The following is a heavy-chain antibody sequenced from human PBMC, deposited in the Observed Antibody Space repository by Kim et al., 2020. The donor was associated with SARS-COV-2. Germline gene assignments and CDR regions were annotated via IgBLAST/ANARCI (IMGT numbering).Heavy chain of an antibody. CDR3: AMAGGYGADVGVFYY. J-gene: IGHJ4*01. CDR1: GFTVSSYW. CDR2: INSDGSST. Sequence: GGSLRLSCEASGFTVSSYWMHWVRQAPGKGLVWVSRINSDGSSTSYADSVKGRFTISRDNAKTTLCLQMNRRRAENTAVYYWAMAGGYGADVGVFYYWG. V-gene: IGHV3-74*01. D-gene: IGHD4-17*01.